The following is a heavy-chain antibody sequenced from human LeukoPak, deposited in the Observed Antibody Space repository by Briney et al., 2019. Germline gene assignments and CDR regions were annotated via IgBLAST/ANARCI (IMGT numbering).Heavy chain of an antibody. D-gene: IGHD4-17*01. V-gene: IGHV3-21*01. Sequence: GGSLRLSCAASGFTFSSYSKNWVRQAPGKGLEWVSSISSSSSYIYYADSVKGRFTISRDNAKNSLYLQMDSLRAEDTAVYYCARDDVSPTTVNYWGQGTLVTVSS. CDR3: ARDDVSPTTVNY. CDR1: GFTFSSYS. J-gene: IGHJ4*02. CDR2: ISSSSSYI.